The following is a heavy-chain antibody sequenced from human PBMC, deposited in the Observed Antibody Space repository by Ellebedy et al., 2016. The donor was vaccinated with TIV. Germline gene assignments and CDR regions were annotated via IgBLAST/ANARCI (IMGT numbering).Heavy chain of an antibody. CDR2: IYSGGGT. CDR3: ARGVD. V-gene: IGHV3-53*01. D-gene: IGHD3-10*01. J-gene: IGHJ4*02. Sequence: GESLKISCAASGFTVTTNYMSWVRQAPGKGLEWVPVIYSGGGTSYADSVKGRFTISRDNSKNTLDLQMNSLRAEDTAVYYCARGVDWGQGMLVTVSS. CDR1: GFTVTTNY.